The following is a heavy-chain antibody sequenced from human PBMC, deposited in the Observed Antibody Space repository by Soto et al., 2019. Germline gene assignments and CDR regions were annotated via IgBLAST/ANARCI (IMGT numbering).Heavy chain of an antibody. CDR3: ARDLVGSSWSYGMDV. CDR1: GFTLSIYG. D-gene: IGHD6-13*01. CDR2: IWYDGSNK. Sequence: GWSLRLSCAASGFTLSIYGMHWVRQAPGKGLEWVAVIWYDGSNKYYADSVKGRFTISRDNSKNTLYLQMNSLRAEDTAVYYCARDLVGSSWSYGMDVWGQGTTVTVSS. J-gene: IGHJ6*02. V-gene: IGHV3-33*01.